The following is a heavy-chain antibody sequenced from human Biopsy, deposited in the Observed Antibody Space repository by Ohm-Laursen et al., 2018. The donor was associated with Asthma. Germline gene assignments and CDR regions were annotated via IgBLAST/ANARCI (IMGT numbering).Heavy chain of an antibody. CDR3: ARGDSSGWSHYYFDY. J-gene: IGHJ4*02. V-gene: IGHV3-53*01. CDR2: IYSGGTS. CDR1: GFAVSRDH. D-gene: IGHD6-19*01. Sequence: GSLRLSCAVSGFAVSRDHMFWVRQAPGKGLEWVSVIYSGGTSHTADSVRGRFTISRDYSKNTLYLQMHSLRAEDTAVYYCARGDSSGWSHYYFDYWGQGTLVTVSS.